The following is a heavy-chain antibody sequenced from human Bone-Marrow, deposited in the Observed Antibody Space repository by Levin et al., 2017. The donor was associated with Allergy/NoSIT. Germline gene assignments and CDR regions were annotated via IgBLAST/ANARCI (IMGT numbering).Heavy chain of an antibody. Sequence: SQTLSLTCTVSGGSIRSGGYYWSWIRQHPGKGLEWIGYIYDSGSTSYNPSLESRVAIPVDTPKNQFYLKLTSLTAAAPAVYYFARIPDTTSELDYRGQGTLVTISS. CDR1: GGSIRSGGYY. V-gene: IGHV4-31*03. CDR3: ARIPDTTSELDY. D-gene: IGHD5-18*01. CDR2: IYDSGST. J-gene: IGHJ4*02.